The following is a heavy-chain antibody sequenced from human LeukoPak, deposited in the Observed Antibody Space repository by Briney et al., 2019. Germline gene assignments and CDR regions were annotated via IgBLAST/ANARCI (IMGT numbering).Heavy chain of an antibody. CDR2: IYYSGST. CDR1: GGSISSSNYY. J-gene: IGHJ4*02. V-gene: IGHV4-39*07. CDR3: ARGIYGSGSYYNVYYFDY. Sequence: SETLSLTCTVSGGSISSSNYYWGWIRQPPGKGLEWIGSIYYSGSTYYNPSLKSRVTISVDTSKNQFSLKLSSVTAADTAVYYCARGIYGSGSYYNVYYFDYWGQGTLVTVSS. D-gene: IGHD3-10*01.